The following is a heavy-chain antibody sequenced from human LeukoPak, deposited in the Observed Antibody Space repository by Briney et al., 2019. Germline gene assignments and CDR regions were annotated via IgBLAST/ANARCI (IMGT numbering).Heavy chain of an antibody. D-gene: IGHD6-19*01. V-gene: IGHV6-1*01. Sequence: SQTLSLTCAISGDSVSSNSAAWNWIRQSPSRGLEWLGRTYYRSKWYNDYAVSVKSRITINPDTSKNQFSLQLNSVTPEDTAVYYCARGDSSGWYESGWFDPWGQGTLVTVSS. CDR2: TYYRSKWYN. CDR1: GDSVSSNSAA. J-gene: IGHJ5*02. CDR3: ARGDSSGWYESGWFDP.